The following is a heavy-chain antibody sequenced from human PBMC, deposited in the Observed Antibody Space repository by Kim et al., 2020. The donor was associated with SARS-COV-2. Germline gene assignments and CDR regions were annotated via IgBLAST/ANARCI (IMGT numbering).Heavy chain of an antibody. CDR1: GFTFSSYW. Sequence: GGSLRLSCAASGFTFSSYWMSWVRKAPGKGLEWVANIKQDGSEKYYVDSVKGRFTISRDNAKNSLYLQMNSLRAEDTAVYYCARVLYSSGWYPYYFDYWGQGTLVTVSS. V-gene: IGHV3-7*01. D-gene: IGHD6-19*01. J-gene: IGHJ4*02. CDR3: ARVLYSSGWYPYYFDY. CDR2: IKQDGSEK.